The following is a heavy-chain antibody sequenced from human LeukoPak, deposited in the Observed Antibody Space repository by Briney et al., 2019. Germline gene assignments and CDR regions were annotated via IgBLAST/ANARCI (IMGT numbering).Heavy chain of an antibody. Sequence: GEALLISSHGSGYGFAIYWIACVRPMPGKGLEWMGSIYPSDSDTRYSPSFQGQVTISADKSINAAYLQWSSLKAAYSAMYYCARRDGSGRDGPDMSGQETMVTVSS. V-gene: IGHV5-51*01. CDR1: GYGFAIYW. J-gene: IGHJ3*02. CDR3: ARRDGSGRDGPDM. CDR2: IYPSDSDT. D-gene: IGHD3-10*01.